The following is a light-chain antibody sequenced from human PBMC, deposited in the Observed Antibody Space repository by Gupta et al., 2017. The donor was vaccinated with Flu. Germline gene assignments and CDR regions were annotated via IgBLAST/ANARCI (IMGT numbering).Light chain of an antibody. Sequence: EAVMTQCPLHLPVNLGQPASISCRSSQRLVHSDGNTYLHWFQQRPGQSPRRLIYKVSNRDSGVPDRFSGSGSGTEFTLKISRVEAEDVGIYYCMHDVQLPWTFGQGTKVEIK. CDR3: MHDVQLPWT. V-gene: IGKV2-30*02. CDR2: KVS. CDR1: QRLVHSDGNTY. J-gene: IGKJ1*01.